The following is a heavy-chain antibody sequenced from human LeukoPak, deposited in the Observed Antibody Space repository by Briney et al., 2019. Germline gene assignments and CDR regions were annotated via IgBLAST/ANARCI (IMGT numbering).Heavy chain of an antibody. CDR1: GFTFSSYA. Sequence: GRSLRLSCAASGFTFSSYAMHWVRQAPGKGLKWVAVISYDGSNKYYADSVKGRFTISRDNSKNTLYLQMNSLRAEDTAVYYCARDYYGSGSYPLVDYWGQGTLVTVSS. CDR2: ISYDGSNK. CDR3: ARDYYGSGSYPLVDY. D-gene: IGHD3-10*01. J-gene: IGHJ4*02. V-gene: IGHV3-30-3*01.